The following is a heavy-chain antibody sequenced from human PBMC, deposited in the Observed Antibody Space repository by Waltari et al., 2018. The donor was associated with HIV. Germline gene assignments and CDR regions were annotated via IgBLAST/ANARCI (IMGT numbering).Heavy chain of an antibody. CDR1: GFTFSSDG. Sequence: QVQLVESGGGVVQPGRSLRLSCAASGFTFSSDGMHWVHQAPGKGLEWVAIIWYDGSNKDYADSVKGRFTISRDNSKNTLYLQMNSLRAEDTAVYYCARDRGAATPLDYWGQGTLVTVSS. V-gene: IGHV3-33*01. CDR3: ARDRGAATPLDY. D-gene: IGHD6-13*01. CDR2: IWYDGSNK. J-gene: IGHJ4*02.